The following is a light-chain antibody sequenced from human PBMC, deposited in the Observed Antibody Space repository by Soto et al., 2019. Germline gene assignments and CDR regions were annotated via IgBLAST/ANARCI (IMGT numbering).Light chain of an antibody. CDR2: GAS. V-gene: IGKV3-15*01. CDR1: KSVSSN. Sequence: EIVMTQSPATLSVSPGERANLSCRASKSVSSNLAWYQQKPGQAPRLLIYGASTRATGIPARFSGSGSGTEFTLTISSLQSEDFTVYYCHQYNNWMWTFGQGTKVEIK. CDR3: HQYNNWMWT. J-gene: IGKJ1*01.